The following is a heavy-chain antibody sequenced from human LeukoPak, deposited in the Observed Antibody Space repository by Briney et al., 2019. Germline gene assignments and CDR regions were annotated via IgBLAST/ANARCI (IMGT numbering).Heavy chain of an antibody. CDR3: ARVGRSPRAFDI. D-gene: IGHD2-15*01. V-gene: IGHV1-46*01. CDR1: GYTFTSYY. Sequence: GSLKVSCRTSGYTFTSYYMHWVRQAPGQGVEWMGIINPSGGSTSYAQKFQGRVTMTRDTSTSTVYMELSSLRYEDTAVYYSARVGRSPRAFDIWGQGTMVTVSS. CDR2: INPSGGST. J-gene: IGHJ3*02.